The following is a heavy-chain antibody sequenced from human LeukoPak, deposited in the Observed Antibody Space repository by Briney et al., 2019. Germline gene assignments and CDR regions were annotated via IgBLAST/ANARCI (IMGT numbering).Heavy chain of an antibody. J-gene: IGHJ4*02. D-gene: IGHD4-23*01. V-gene: IGHV3-23*01. CDR3: ARERGSSGGNTNGYFDY. Sequence: GGSLRVSCAAPEFTFSNYAMSWVRQAPGKGVEWVSLISGSGGTTYSADSVKGRFTISRDNSKNTLYLQMNSLRAEDTAAYYCARERGSSGGNTNGYFDYWGQGALVTVSS. CDR2: ISGSGGTT. CDR1: EFTFSNYA.